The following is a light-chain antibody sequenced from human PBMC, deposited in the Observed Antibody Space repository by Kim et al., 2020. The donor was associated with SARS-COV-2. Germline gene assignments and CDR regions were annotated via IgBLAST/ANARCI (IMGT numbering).Light chain of an antibody. CDR1: QSVRSNY. CDR2: DTS. J-gene: IGKJ4*01. Sequence: SPGERATLPCRASQSVRSNYLAWYQQKPGQAPRLLIYDTSIRATGIPDRFSGSGSGTDFTLTISRLEPEDFAVYYCQQYGISPSTFGGGTKVDIK. V-gene: IGKV3-20*01. CDR3: QQYGISPST.